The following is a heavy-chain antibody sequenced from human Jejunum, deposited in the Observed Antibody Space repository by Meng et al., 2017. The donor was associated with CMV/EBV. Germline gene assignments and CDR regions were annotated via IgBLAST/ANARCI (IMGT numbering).Heavy chain of an antibody. Sequence: LSWAASGFTFGTYWMPWVRQAPGKGLVWVSRIDAGGRTTTYADFANGRFTISRNNAKNTLYLQMNSLRAEDTAVYYCARDLGGGSGYWGQGTLVTVSS. J-gene: IGHJ4*02. CDR1: GFTFGTYW. D-gene: IGHD3-16*01. CDR2: IDAGGRTT. CDR3: ARDLGGGSGY. V-gene: IGHV3-74*01.